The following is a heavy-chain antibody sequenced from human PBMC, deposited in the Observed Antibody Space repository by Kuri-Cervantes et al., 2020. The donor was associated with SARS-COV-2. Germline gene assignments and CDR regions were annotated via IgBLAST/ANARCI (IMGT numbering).Heavy chain of an antibody. D-gene: IGHD2-2*01. CDR2: ISYDGSNK. J-gene: IGHJ4*02. CDR3: ARDGDIVVVREGFDY. CDR1: GFTFSSYA. Sequence: GESLKISCAASGFTFSSYAMHWVRQAPGKGLEWVAVISYDGSNKYYADSVKGRFTISRDNSKNTLYLQMNSPRAEDTAVYYRARDGDIVVVREGFDYWGQGTLVTVSS. V-gene: IGHV3-30-3*01.